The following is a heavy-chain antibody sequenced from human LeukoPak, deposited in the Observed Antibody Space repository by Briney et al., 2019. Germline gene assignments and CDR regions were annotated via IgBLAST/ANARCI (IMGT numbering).Heavy chain of an antibody. D-gene: IGHD2-2*01. CDR3: AKDISCSSTSCYQSDWFDP. Sequence: PGGSLRLSCAASGFTFSSYGMHWVRQAPGKGLEWVAFIRYDGSNKYYADSVKGRSTISRDNSKNTLYLQMNSLRAEDTAVYYCAKDISCSSTSCYQSDWFDPWGQGTLVTVSS. CDR2: IRYDGSNK. J-gene: IGHJ5*02. CDR1: GFTFSSYG. V-gene: IGHV3-30*02.